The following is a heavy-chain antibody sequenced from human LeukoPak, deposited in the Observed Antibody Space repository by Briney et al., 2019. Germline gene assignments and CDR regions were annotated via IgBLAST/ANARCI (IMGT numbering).Heavy chain of an antibody. CDR2: INHSGST. Sequence: PSETLSLTCAVYGGSFSGYYWSWIRQPPGKGLEWIGEINHSGSTNYNPSLKSRVTISVDTSKNQFSLKLSSVTAADTAVYYCARGYSSGSFYYYYYGMDVWGQGTTVTVSS. CDR1: GGSFSGYY. D-gene: IGHD6-19*01. CDR3: ARGYSSGSFYYYYYGMDV. J-gene: IGHJ6*02. V-gene: IGHV4-34*01.